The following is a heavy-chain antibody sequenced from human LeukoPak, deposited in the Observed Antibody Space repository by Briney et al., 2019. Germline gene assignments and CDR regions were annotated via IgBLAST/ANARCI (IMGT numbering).Heavy chain of an antibody. D-gene: IGHD3-10*01. J-gene: IGHJ4*02. CDR2: IDPNSGGT. CDR1: GYTFTGYY. V-gene: IGHV1-2*02. Sequence: ASVKVSCMASGYTFTGYYMHWVRQAPGQGLEWMGWIDPNSGGTNYAQKFQGRVTMTRDTSISTAYMVLNRLRSDDTAVYYCAREYYYGSGNYYNRIDYWGQGTLVTVSS. CDR3: AREYYYGSGNYYNRIDY.